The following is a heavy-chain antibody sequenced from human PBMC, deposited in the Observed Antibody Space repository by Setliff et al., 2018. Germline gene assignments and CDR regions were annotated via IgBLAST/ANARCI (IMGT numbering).Heavy chain of an antibody. V-gene: IGHV1-69*05. Sequence: ASVKVSCKASGGTFSSYGISWVRQAPGQGLEWMGGTIPMFGTTNYARKFQVRVTMTRNTSISTAYMELSSMRSDDTAVYYCARGDFYYYFYMDVWGKGTTVTVSS. J-gene: IGHJ6*03. CDR3: ARGDFYYYFYMDV. CDR1: GGTFSSYG. CDR2: TIPMFGTT.